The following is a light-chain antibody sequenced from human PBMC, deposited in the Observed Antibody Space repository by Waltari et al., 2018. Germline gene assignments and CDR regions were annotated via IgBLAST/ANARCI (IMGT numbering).Light chain of an antibody. CDR2: DAS. V-gene: IGKV3-11*01. CDR1: QSISSY. Sequence: EIVLKQSPATLSLSPGASATLSCRASQSISSYLAWYQQKPGQAPRLLIYDASTRATGIPARFSGSGSVTEFTLTISSLEPEDFAIYYCQQRSKSFTFGPGTKVDMK. J-gene: IGKJ3*01. CDR3: QQRSKSFT.